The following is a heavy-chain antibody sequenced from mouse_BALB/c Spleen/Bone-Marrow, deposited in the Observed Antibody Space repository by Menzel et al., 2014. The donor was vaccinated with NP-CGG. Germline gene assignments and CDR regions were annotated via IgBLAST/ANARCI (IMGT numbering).Heavy chain of an antibody. J-gene: IGHJ4*01. CDR3: ARGGYYGSSYEDYAMDY. CDR1: GYSFTGYF. V-gene: IGHV1-20*02. Sequence: EVKLVESGPELVKPGASVKISCKASGYSFTGYFMNWVMQSHGKSLEWIGRINPYNGDTFYNQKFKGKATLTVDKSSSTAHMELRSLASEDSAVYYCARGGYYGSSYEDYAMDYWGQGTSVTVSS. D-gene: IGHD1-1*01. CDR2: INPYNGDT.